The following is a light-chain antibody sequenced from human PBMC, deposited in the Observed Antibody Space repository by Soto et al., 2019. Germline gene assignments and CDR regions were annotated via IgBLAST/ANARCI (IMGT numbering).Light chain of an antibody. CDR3: SSYAGSNNV. CDR2: EVS. Sequence: QSALPQPPSASGSPGQSVTISCTGTSSDVGGYNFVSWYQQHPGKAPKLMIYEVSKRPSGVPDRFSGSKSDNTASLTVSGLQAEDEADYYCSSYAGSNNVFGTGTKVTVL. J-gene: IGLJ1*01. CDR1: SSDVGGYNF. V-gene: IGLV2-8*01.